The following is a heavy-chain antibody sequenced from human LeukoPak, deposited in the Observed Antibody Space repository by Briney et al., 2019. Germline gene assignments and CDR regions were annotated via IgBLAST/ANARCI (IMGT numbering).Heavy chain of an antibody. CDR1: GFTVSSNY. V-gene: IGHV3-53*01. Sequence: PGGSLRLSCAASGFTVSSNYMSWVRQAPEKGLEWVSVIYSGGSTYYADSVKGRFTISRDNSKNTLYLQMNSLRAEDTAVYYCARGLTTVTTYYFDYWGQGTLVTVSS. D-gene: IGHD4-17*01. J-gene: IGHJ4*02. CDR2: IYSGGST. CDR3: ARGLTTVTTYYFDY.